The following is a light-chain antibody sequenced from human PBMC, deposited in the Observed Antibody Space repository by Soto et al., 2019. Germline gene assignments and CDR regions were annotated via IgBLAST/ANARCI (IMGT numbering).Light chain of an antibody. CDR1: QSVSSSY. V-gene: IGKV3-20*01. CDR3: QRDGSSAGT. J-gene: IGKJ1*01. Sequence: EIVWTQSTGTLALSPGERATLSCRASQSVSSSYLAWCQQKPGQAPRLLIYGASSRATGIPDRFSGSGSGTDFTLTISRMEPEDFAVYYCQRDGSSAGTFDQGTKVEIK. CDR2: GAS.